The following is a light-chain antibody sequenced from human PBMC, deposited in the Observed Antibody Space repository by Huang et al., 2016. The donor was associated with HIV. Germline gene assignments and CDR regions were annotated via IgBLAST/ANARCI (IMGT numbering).Light chain of an antibody. CDR2: KAS. CDR1: ESIGSW. Sequence: IQMTQSPSTLSASVGDRVTVTCRASESIGSWLAWYQQKPGEAPKLLMYKASTSASDVPSRFSGSGSGTHFTLIISSLQPDDFATYYCQQYSTSMYSFGQGTKVEIK. J-gene: IGKJ2*01. V-gene: IGKV1-5*03. CDR3: QQYSTSMYS.